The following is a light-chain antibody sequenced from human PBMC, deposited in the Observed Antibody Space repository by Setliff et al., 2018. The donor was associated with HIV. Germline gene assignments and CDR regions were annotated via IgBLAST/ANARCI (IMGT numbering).Light chain of an antibody. CDR3: SSYTRSGSTYA. Sequence: QSALTQPASVSGSPGQSITVSCTGTGGDIGGYNYVSWFQQHPGKAPKLVIYDVFYRPSGVSPRFSGTKSGNTASLTISGLQAEDEADYYCSSYTRSGSTYAFGTGTKVTVL. CDR2: DVF. J-gene: IGLJ1*01. CDR1: GGDIGGYNY. V-gene: IGLV2-14*03.